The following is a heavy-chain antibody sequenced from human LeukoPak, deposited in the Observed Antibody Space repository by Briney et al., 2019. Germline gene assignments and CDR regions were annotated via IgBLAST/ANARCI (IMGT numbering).Heavy chain of an antibody. J-gene: IGHJ4*02. CDR3: AVDYYDSSGYGAPFDY. V-gene: IGHV4-59*08. CDR2: IYYSGST. D-gene: IGHD3-22*01. Sequence: PSETLSPTCTVSGGSISSYYWSWIRQPPGKGLEWIGYIYYSGSTNYNPSLKSRVTISVDTSKNQFSLKLSSVTAADTAVYYCAVDYYDSSGYGAPFDYWGQGTLVTVSS. CDR1: GGSISSYY.